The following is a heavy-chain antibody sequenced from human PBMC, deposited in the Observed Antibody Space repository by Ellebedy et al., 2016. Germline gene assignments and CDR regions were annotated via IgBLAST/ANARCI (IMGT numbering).Heavy chain of an antibody. J-gene: IGHJ4*02. D-gene: IGHD3-22*01. CDR1: GFTFSSYG. CDR3: AKDTSGYYGGYFDF. V-gene: IGHV3-30*18. CDR2: ISYDGEGT. Sequence: GESLKISXAASGFTFSSYGMHWVRQAPGKGLEWVAAISYDGEGTDYADAVKGRFTISRDNSEDTLFLQMNSLRAEDTAVYYCAKDTSGYYGGYFDFWGQGTLVTVSS.